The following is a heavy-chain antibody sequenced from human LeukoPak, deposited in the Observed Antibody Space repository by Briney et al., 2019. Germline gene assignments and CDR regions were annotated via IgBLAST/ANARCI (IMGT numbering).Heavy chain of an antibody. CDR1: GGSISSSSYY. J-gene: IGHJ6*03. CDR3: ARQGRYGSGFIYYMDV. CDR2: IYYSGST. D-gene: IGHD3-10*01. Sequence: SETLSLTCTVSGGSISSSSYYWGWIRQPPGKGLEWIGSIYYSGSTYYNPSLKSRVTISVDTSKNQFSLKLSSVTAADTAVYYCARQGRYGSGFIYYMDVWGKGTTVTVSS. V-gene: IGHV4-39*01.